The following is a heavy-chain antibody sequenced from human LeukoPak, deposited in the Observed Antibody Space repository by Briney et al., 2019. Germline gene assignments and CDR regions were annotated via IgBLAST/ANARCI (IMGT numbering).Heavy chain of an antibody. J-gene: IGHJ4*02. D-gene: IGHD4-17*01. CDR1: GFTLSGSA. Sequence: GGSLRLSCAASGFTLSGSAVHWVRQASGKGLEWIGRIRSKANNYATAYAASVKGRFTTSRDDSKNTAYLQMNSLKTEETAVYYCTRLGDYDDYAASDYWGQGTLVTVSS. V-gene: IGHV3-73*01. CDR2: IRSKANNYAT. CDR3: TRLGDYDDYAASDY.